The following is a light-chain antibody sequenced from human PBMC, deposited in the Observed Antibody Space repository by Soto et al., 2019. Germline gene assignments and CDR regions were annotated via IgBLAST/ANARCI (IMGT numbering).Light chain of an antibody. CDR2: EVT. CDR3: CSYAGSFTWV. CDR1: SSDIGSYNL. Sequence: QSALTQPASVSGSPGQSITISCTGTSSDIGSYNLVSWYQQHPGKAHKLMIYEVTKRPSGVSNRFSGSKSGNTASLTISGLQAEDEADYYCCSYAGSFTWVFGGGTKLTVL. J-gene: IGLJ3*02. V-gene: IGLV2-23*02.